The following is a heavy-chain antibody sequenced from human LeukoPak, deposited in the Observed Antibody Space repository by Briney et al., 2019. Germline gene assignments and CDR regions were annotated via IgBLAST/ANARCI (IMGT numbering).Heavy chain of an antibody. CDR1: GGTFSSYA. V-gene: IGHV1-69*05. CDR2: IIPIFGTA. CDR3: ASTALDSSGYYSTDAFDI. D-gene: IGHD3-22*01. J-gene: IGHJ3*02. Sequence: SVKVSCKASGGTFSSYAISWVRQAPRQGLEWMGGIIPIFGTANYAQKFQGRVTITTDESTSTAYMELSSLRSEDTAVYYCASTALDSSGYYSTDAFDIWGQGTMVTVSS.